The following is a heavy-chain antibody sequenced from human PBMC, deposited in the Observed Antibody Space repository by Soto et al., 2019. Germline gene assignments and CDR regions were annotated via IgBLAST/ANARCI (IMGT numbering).Heavy chain of an antibody. V-gene: IGHV3-21*06. CDR3: ARVRMYSSSSEAAYYLDY. D-gene: IGHD6-13*01. J-gene: IGHJ4*02. CDR1: GFTFSSYG. CDR2: ISSSSSYI. Sequence: PGGSLRLSCAASGFTFSSYGMNWVRQAPGKGPEWVSSISSSSSYIYYADSMKGRFTISRDNAKNSLYLLMNSLRAEDTAVYYCARVRMYSSSSEAAYYLDYWGQGTLVTVSS.